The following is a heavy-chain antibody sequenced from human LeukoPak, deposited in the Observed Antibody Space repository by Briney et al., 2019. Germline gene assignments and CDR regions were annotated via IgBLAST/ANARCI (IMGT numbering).Heavy chain of an antibody. V-gene: IGHV4-59*12. D-gene: IGHD3-16*01. J-gene: IGHJ3*02. CDR2: MYYSGST. Sequence: SETLSLTCTVSGGSISNYYWTWIRQPPGKGLEWIGYMYYSGSTSYNPSLKGRVTISVDKSKKQFSLKLSSVTAADTAVYYCARPLQGGAFDIWGQGTMVTVSS. CDR3: ARPLQGGAFDI. CDR1: GGSISNYY.